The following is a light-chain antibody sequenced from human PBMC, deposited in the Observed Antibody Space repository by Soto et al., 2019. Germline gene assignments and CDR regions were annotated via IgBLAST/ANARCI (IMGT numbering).Light chain of an antibody. J-gene: IGKJ4*01. Sequence: EIVITQSPSTLSLSPLERSTLSCRASQSVSSSYLAWYQQKPGQAPRLLIYGASSRATGIPARFSGSGSGTEFTLTISSLEPEDFAVYYCQQRSNWPPLTFGGGTKVDIK. V-gene: IGKV3D-20*02. CDR3: QQRSNWPPLT. CDR2: GAS. CDR1: QSVSSSY.